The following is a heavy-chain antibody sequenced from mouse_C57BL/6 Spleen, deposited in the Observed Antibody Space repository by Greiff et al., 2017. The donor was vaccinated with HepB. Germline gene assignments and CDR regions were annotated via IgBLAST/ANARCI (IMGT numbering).Heavy chain of an antibody. J-gene: IGHJ3*01. CDR3: TRDGLGGWFAY. D-gene: IGHD1-2*01. CDR2: ISSGGDYI. V-gene: IGHV5-9-1*02. Sequence: DVKLQESGEGLVKPGGSLKLSCAASGFTFSSYAMSWVRQTPEKRLEWVAYISSGGDYIYYADTVKGRFTISRDNARNTLYLQMSSLKSEDTAMYYCTRDGLGGWFAYWGQGTLVTVSA. CDR1: GFTFSSYA.